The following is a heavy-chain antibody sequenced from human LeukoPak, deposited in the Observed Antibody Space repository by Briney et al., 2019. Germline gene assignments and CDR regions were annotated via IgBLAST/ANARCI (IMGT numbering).Heavy chain of an antibody. Sequence: GGSLRLSCAASGFTFYNYAMSWGRRAPAKGLEWVSAISGSGGTTYYAHSVKGRVTISTDNSKNTLYLQMSSLRAEDTAAYYCAKNTQSYYDGSSPTGWYFDLWGRGTLVTVSS. J-gene: IGHJ2*01. V-gene: IGHV3-23*01. CDR2: ISGSGGTT. CDR3: AKNTQSYYDGSSPTGWYFDL. CDR1: GFTFYNYA. D-gene: IGHD3-22*01.